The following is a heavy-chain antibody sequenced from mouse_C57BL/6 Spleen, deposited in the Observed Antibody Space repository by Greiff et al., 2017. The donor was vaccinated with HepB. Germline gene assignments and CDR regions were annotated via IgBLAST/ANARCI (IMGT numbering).Heavy chain of an antibody. J-gene: IGHJ2*01. D-gene: IGHD1-1*01. Sequence: VQLQQSGAELVRPGASVKLSCTASGFNIKDYYMHWVKQRPEQGLEWIGRIDPEDGDTEYAPKFQGKATMTADTSSNTAYLQLSSLTSEDTAVYYCTTTLVITTVVATGDYWGQGTTLTVSS. CDR2: IDPEDGDT. CDR3: TTTLVITTVVATGDY. V-gene: IGHV14-1*01. CDR1: GFNIKDYY.